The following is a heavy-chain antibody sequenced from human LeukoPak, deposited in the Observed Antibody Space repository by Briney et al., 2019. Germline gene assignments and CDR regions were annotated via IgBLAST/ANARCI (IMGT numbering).Heavy chain of an antibody. V-gene: IGHV3-48*03. CDR2: ISSSGSTI. CDR3: ARKTYYYESTGYDY. Sequence: GRSLRLSCAASGFTVSSNYMNWVRQAPGKGLEWISYISSSGSTIYYADSVKGRFTISRDNANNSLYLQMNSLRAEDTAVYYCARKTYYYESTGYDYWGQGTLVTVSS. D-gene: IGHD3-22*01. CDR1: GFTVSSNY. J-gene: IGHJ4*02.